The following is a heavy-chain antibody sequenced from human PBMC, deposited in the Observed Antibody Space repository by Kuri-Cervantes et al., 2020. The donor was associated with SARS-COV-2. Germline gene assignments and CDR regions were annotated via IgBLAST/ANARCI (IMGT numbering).Heavy chain of an antibody. Sequence: GGSLRVCCAASGFTFSSYAMHWVRQAPGKGLEWVAVISYDGSNKYYADSVKGRFTISRDNSKNTLYLQMNSLRAEDTAVYYCARVPALYDFSYAFDIWGQGTMVTVSS. V-gene: IGHV3-30-3*01. J-gene: IGHJ3*02. CDR1: GFTFSSYA. CDR3: ARVPALYDFSYAFDI. CDR2: ISYDGSNK. D-gene: IGHD3-3*01.